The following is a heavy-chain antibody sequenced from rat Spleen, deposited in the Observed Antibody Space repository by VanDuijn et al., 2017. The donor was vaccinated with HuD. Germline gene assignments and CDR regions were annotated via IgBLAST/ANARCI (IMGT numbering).Heavy chain of an antibody. V-gene: IGHV5S13*01. CDR2: ISTGGGIT. J-gene: IGHJ2*01. D-gene: IGHD2-1*01. CDR1: GFTFSNYG. CDR3: ARSTYDYFDY. Sequence: EVQLVESGGGLVQPGRSLKLSCAASGFTFSNYGMAWVRQTPTEGLEWVASISTGGGITYYRDSVKGRFTVSRDNAKSTLYLQMNSLRSEDTATYYCARSTYDYFDYWGQGVMLTVSS.